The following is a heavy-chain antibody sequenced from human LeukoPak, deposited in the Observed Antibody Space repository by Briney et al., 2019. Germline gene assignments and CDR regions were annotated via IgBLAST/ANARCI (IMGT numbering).Heavy chain of an antibody. CDR1: GGSISSYY. CDR3: ARLAAGGAITGYCSSTSCYYFDY. J-gene: IGHJ4*02. D-gene: IGHD2-2*01. Sequence: ETSETLSLTCTVSGGSISSYYWSWIRQPPGKGLEWIGYIYTSGSTNYTPSPKSKVTISVDTSKNQFSLKLSSVIAADTAVYCCARLAAGGAITGYCSSTSCYYFDYWGQGTLVTVSS. CDR2: IYTSGST. V-gene: IGHV4-4*09.